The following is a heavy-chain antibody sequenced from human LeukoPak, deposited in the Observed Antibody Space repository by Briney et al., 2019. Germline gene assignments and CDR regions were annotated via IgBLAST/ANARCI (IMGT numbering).Heavy chain of an antibody. CDR1: GFTFNYYA. CDR2: ISGSGSTT. CDR3: AKEGVSGTAHFDY. Sequence: GGSLRLSCAVSGFTFNYYAMSWVRQAPGKGLEWVSSISGSGSTTYYADSVKGRFTISRENSKNTLYLQMNSLRAEDTAVYYCAKEGVSGTAHFDYWGQGTLVTVSS. V-gene: IGHV3-23*01. J-gene: IGHJ4*02. D-gene: IGHD6-19*01.